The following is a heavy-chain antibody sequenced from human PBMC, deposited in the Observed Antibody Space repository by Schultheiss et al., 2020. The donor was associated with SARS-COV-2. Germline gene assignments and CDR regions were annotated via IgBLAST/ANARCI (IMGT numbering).Heavy chain of an antibody. D-gene: IGHD1-26*01. CDR1: GFTVSSNY. J-gene: IGHJ4*02. CDR3: AKIGWDRDRDY. V-gene: IGHV3-23*01. Sequence: GESLKISCAASGFTVSSNYMSWVRQAPGKGLEWVSAISGSGGSTYYADSVKGRFTISRDNAKNSLYLQMNSLRAEDTAVYYCAKIGWDRDRDYWGQGTLVTVSS. CDR2: ISGSGGST.